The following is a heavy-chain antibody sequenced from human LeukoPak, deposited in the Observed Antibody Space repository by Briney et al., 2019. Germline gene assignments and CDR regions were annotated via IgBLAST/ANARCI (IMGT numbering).Heavy chain of an antibody. J-gene: IGHJ6*02. Sequence: ASVKVSCKASGYTFTGYYMHWVRQAPGQGLEWMGWIHPNTGDTHYAQKFQGRVTMTRDTSISTAYMGLSRLRSDDTAVYYCARDQAVLRLKEYHYYFGMDVWGQGTTVTVSS. CDR2: IHPNTGDT. D-gene: IGHD2-8*01. CDR1: GYTFTGYY. CDR3: ARDQAVLRLKEYHYYFGMDV. V-gene: IGHV1-2*02.